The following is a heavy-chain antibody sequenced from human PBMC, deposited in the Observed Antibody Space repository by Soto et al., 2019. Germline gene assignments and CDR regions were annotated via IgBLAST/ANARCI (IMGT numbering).Heavy chain of an antibody. D-gene: IGHD4-17*01. V-gene: IGHV4-30-4*01. CDR3: ASWPQSLTTVTRYYYYGKDV. Sequence: PSETLSLTCTVSVGSISSGDYYWSWIRQPPGKGLEWIGYIYYSGSTYYNPSLKSRVTISVDTSKNQFSLKLSSVTAADTAVYYCASWPQSLTTVTRYYYYGKDVWGQGTRVT. J-gene: IGHJ6*02. CDR1: VGSISSGDYY. CDR2: IYYSGST.